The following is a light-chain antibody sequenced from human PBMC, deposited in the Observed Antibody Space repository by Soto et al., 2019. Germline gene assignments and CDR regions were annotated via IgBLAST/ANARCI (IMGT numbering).Light chain of an antibody. J-gene: IGKJ1*01. Sequence: DIQMTQSPSSLSASVGDRFTITCRGSQGISRYLNWYQQKQGKAPKLLIYASSSLQGGVPSRFSGSGYGTDLTITINNLQPEDFATYYCQQGYSTPWTFGQGTQVDIK. CDR2: ASS. CDR1: QGISRY. CDR3: QQGYSTPWT. V-gene: IGKV1-39*01.